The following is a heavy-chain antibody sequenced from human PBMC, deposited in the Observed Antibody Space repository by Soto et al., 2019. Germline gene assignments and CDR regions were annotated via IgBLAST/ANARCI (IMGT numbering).Heavy chain of an antibody. CDR2: FYYSGST. CDR1: GGSISSTSYY. D-gene: IGHD2-21*02. V-gene: IGHV4-39*01. Sequence: SETLSLTCTVSGGSISSTSYYWVWIRQPPGKGLEWIGSFYYSGSTYYNPSLKSRVTISVDTSENQFSLKLSSVTAADTAVYYCARHPSDFWFDPWGQGTLVTVSS. CDR3: ARHPSDFWFDP. J-gene: IGHJ5*02.